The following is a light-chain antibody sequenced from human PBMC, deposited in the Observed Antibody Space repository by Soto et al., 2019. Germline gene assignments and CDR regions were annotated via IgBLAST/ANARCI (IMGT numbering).Light chain of an antibody. CDR3: NSYTSSSTLDV. V-gene: IGLV2-14*02. CDR2: EVS. Sequence: QSVLTQPASVSGAPGQSSTISCTGTSSDIGSYDLVSWYQQHPGTAPKLIIYEVSNRPSGVSNRFSGSKSGNTASLTISGLQAEDEADYYCNSYTSSSTLDVFGTGTKVTVL. J-gene: IGLJ1*01. CDR1: SSDIGSYDL.